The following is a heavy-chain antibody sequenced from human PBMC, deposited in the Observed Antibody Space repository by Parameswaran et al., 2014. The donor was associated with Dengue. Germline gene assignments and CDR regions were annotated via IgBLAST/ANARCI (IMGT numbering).Heavy chain of an antibody. Sequence: RWIRQPQEGLEWVSAISGSGGSTYYADSVKGRFTISRDNSKNTLYLQMNSLRAEDTAVYYCAKDVRPRNGSYYFDYWGQGTLVTVSS. J-gene: IGHJ4*02. CDR3: AKDVRPRNGSYYFDY. V-gene: IGHV3-23*01. D-gene: IGHD1-26*01. CDR2: ISGSGGST.